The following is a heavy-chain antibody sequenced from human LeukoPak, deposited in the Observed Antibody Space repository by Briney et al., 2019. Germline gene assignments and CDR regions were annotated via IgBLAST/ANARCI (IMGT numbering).Heavy chain of an antibody. Sequence: GGSLRLSCAASGFTFSSYLMHWVRQAPGKGLVWVSRIDNEGSSTSYADSVKGRFTISRDNAKNRLYVQMNSLRAEDTAVYYCARDKVTTLEALLLDYWGQGTLVTVSS. CDR3: ARDKVTTLEALLLDY. CDR2: IDNEGSST. J-gene: IGHJ4*02. V-gene: IGHV3-74*01. CDR1: GFTFSSYL. D-gene: IGHD4-23*01.